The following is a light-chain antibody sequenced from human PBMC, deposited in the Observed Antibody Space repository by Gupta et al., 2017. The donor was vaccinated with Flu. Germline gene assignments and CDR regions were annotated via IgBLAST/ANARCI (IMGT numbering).Light chain of an antibody. CDR3: SSYAGSNNSL. J-gene: IGLJ2*01. V-gene: IGLV2-8*01. CDR2: EVS. CDR1: SSDVGGYNY. Sequence: QSALTQPPSASGSPGQSVTTSCTGTSSDVGGYNYVSWYQQHPGKAPKLMIYEVSKRPSGVPDRFSGSKSGNTASLTVSGLQAEDEADYYCSSYAGSNNSLFGGGTKLTVL.